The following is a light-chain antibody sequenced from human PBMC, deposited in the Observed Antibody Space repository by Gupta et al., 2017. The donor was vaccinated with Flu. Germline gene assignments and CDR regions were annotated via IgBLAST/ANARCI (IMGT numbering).Light chain of an antibody. V-gene: IGKV3-20*01. CDR2: GAS. CDR3: QHYDSSPGS. J-gene: IGKJ2*03. Sequence: EIVLTQSPGTLSLSPGERATLSCRASQSISSSYLAWYQQKPGQAPRLVIYGASSRATGIPDRFSGSGSGTDFTLTISRLEPEDFAVYYCQHYDSSPGSFGQGTNLEIK. CDR1: QSISSSY.